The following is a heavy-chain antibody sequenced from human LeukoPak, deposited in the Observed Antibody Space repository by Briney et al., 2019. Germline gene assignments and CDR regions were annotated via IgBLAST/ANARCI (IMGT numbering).Heavy chain of an antibody. CDR3: ARGLFSGSYYGDY. Sequence: RPGGSLRLSCAASGFTFDDYGMSWVRQAPGKGLEWVSGINWNGGSTGYADSVKGRFTISRDNAKNSLYLQMNSLRAEDTALYHCARGLFSGSYYGDYWGRGTLVTISS. CDR2: INWNGGST. D-gene: IGHD1-26*01. J-gene: IGHJ4*02. V-gene: IGHV3-20*01. CDR1: GFTFDDYG.